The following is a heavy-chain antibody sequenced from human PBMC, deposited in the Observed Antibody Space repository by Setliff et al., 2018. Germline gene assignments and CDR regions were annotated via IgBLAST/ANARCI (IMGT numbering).Heavy chain of an antibody. D-gene: IGHD3-16*01. CDR3: ARLPNYVWGSPVDY. V-gene: IGHV4-39*01. Sequence: SETLSLTCTFSGGSTGVSEYYWGWVRQSPGKGLEWIGSAYAGGGTYYNPSLQSRVTMSVDTSKNQFSLNLSSVTSADTAVYYCARLPNYVWGSPVDYWGQGTLVTVSS. J-gene: IGHJ4*02. CDR1: GGSTGVSEYY. CDR2: AYAGGGT.